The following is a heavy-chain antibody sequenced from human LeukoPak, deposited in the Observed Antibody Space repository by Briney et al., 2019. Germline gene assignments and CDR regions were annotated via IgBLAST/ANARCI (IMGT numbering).Heavy chain of an antibody. J-gene: IGHJ4*02. CDR1: GLSISNDW. V-gene: IGHV3-23*01. CDR3: GKTTVGYSSGRYPGWPVDY. CDR2: VFGSGGSA. Sequence: GGSLRLSCAASGLSISNDWMSWVRQAPGKGLEWVAGVFGSGGSAHYTDSVKGRFTIFRDNSKNTVYLQMNSLRAEDTAVYYCGKTTVGYSSGRYPGWPVDYWGQGTLVTVSS. D-gene: IGHD6-19*01.